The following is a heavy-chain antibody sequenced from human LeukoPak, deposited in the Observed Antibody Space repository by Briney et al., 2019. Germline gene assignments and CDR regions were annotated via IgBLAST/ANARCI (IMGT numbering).Heavy chain of an antibody. CDR1: GYTLTELS. CDR3: ATDRNGGNPGYYGMDV. CDR2: FDPEDGET. D-gene: IGHD4-23*01. V-gene: IGHV1-24*01. Sequence: ASVKVSCKVSGYTLTELSMHWVRQAPGKGLERMGGFDPEDGETIYAQKFQGRVTMTEDTSTDTAYMELSSLRSEDTAVYYCATDRNGGNPGYYGMDVWGQGTTVTVSS. J-gene: IGHJ6*02.